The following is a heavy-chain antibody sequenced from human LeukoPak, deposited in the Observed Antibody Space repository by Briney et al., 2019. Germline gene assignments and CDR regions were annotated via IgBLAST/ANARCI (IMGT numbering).Heavy chain of an antibody. Sequence: GGSLRLSCAASGFTFSSYGMHWVRQAPGKGLEWVAVISYDGSNKYYADSVKGRFTISRDNYKNTVYLQMNSLRAEETAVYYCAKDAPTIVVVPAANPNLGENWFDPWGQGTLVTVSS. D-gene: IGHD2-2*01. CDR2: ISYDGSNK. V-gene: IGHV3-30*18. CDR3: AKDAPTIVVVPAANPNLGENWFDP. CDR1: GFTFSSYG. J-gene: IGHJ5*02.